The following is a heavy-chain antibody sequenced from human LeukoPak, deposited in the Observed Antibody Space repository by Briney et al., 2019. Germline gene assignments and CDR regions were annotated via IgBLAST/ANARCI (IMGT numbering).Heavy chain of an antibody. V-gene: IGHV4-34*01. CDR3: ARLNSRYGMDV. Sequence: KPSETLSLTCAVYGGSFSGYYWSWIRQPPGKGLEWIGEINHSGSTNYNPSLKSRVTISVDTSKNQFSLKLSSVTAADTAVYYCARLNSRYGMDVWGQGTTVTVSS. J-gene: IGHJ6*02. CDR2: INHSGST. D-gene: IGHD4-23*01. CDR1: GGSFSGYY.